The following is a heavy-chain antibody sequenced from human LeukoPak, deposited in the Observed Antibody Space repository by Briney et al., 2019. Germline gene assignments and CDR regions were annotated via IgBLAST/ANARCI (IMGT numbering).Heavy chain of an antibody. CDR3: ARGRPITMVRGVIITRDPPYDY. CDR2: INHSGST. J-gene: IGHJ4*02. D-gene: IGHD3-10*01. CDR1: GGSFSGYY. Sequence: SETLSLTCAVYGGSFSGYYWSWLRQPPGKGLEWIGEINHSGSTNYNPSLKSRVTISVDTSKNQFSLKLSSVTAADTAVYYCARGRPITMVRGVIITRDPPYDYWGQGTLVTVSS. V-gene: IGHV4-34*01.